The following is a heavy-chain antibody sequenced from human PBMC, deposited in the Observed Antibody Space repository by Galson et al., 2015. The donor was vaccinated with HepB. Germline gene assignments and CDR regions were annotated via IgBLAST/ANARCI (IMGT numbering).Heavy chain of an antibody. CDR1: GFTFSSYA. D-gene: IGHD3-22*01. V-gene: IGHV3-23*01. CDR2: ISGSGAST. CDR3: AKAEDSSGYYRRSFDS. Sequence: SLRLSCAASGFTFSSYAMSWVRQAPGKGLEWVSAISGSGASTYFADSVKGRFTISRDNSKNTMYLQMNSLRAEDTALYYCAKAEDSSGYYRRSFDSWGQGTLVTVSS. J-gene: IGHJ4*02.